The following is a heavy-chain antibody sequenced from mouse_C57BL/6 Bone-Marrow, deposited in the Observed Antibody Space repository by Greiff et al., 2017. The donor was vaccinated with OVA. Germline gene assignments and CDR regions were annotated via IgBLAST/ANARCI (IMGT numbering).Heavy chain of an antibody. CDR2: ISSGSSTI. D-gene: IGHD1-1*01. CDR3: ARDYYGSKYYAMDY. CDR1: GFTFSDYG. J-gene: IGHJ4*01. Sequence: EVHLVESGGGLVKPGGSLKLSCAASGFTFSDYGMHWVRQAPEKGLEWVAYISSGSSTIYYADTVKGRFTISRDNAKNTLFLQMASLRSEDTAMYYCARDYYGSKYYAMDYWGQGTSVTVSS. V-gene: IGHV5-17*01.